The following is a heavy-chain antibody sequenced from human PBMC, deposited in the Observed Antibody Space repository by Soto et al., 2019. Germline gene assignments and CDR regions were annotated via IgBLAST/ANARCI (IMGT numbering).Heavy chain of an antibody. CDR2: ISGSGRTI. CDR3: AKVGPSYYYGMDV. Sequence: PEGSLRLSCAASGLDFSSEVMCWVRQAPGKGLEWVSSISGSGRTIYHADSMRGRFAISRDNSKNSLYLQLNNLRVDDTAVYYCAKVGPSYYYGMDVWGQGTTVTVSS. J-gene: IGHJ6*02. V-gene: IGHV3-23*01. CDR1: GLDFSSEV. D-gene: IGHD1-26*01.